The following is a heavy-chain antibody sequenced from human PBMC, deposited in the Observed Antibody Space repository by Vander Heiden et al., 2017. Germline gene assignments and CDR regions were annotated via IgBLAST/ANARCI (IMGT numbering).Heavy chain of an antibody. CDR3: AKEAHYYGSGPIDY. V-gene: IGHV3-23*01. CDR1: GFTFGSYA. D-gene: IGHD3-10*01. J-gene: IGHJ4*02. Sequence: EVQLLESGGGLVQPRGSLRLSCAASGFTFGSYAMSWVRQAPGKGLEWVSAISGSGGSTYYADSVKGRFTISRDNSENTLYLQMNSLRAEDTAVYYCAKEAHYYGSGPIDYWGQGTLVTVSS. CDR2: ISGSGGST.